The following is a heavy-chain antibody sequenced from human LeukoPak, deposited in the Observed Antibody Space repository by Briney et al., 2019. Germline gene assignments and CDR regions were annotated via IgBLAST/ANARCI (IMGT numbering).Heavy chain of an antibody. Sequence: GGSLRLSCAASGFTFSNSAFHWVRQAPGKGLEWVAVISYDGNKKYYADSVEGRFTISRDNSRNTVYMQMNSLRPEDTAVYYCARGNSGIYAHFDYWGQGTLVTVSS. CDR1: GFTFSNSA. CDR2: ISYDGNKK. V-gene: IGHV3-30-3*01. D-gene: IGHD1-26*01. CDR3: ARGNSGIYAHFDY. J-gene: IGHJ4*02.